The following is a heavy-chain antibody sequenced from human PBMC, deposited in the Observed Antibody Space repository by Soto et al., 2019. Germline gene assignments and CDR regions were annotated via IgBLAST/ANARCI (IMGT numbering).Heavy chain of an antibody. V-gene: IGHV4-4*02. CDR2: IYHSGST. CDR3: AEAYSGSYTNWFDP. Sequence: SETLSLTCAVSGGSISGSNWWSWARQPPGKGLEWIGEIYHSGSTNYNPSLKSRVTISVDKSKNQFSLKLSPVTAADTAVYYCAEAYSGSYTNWFDPWGQGTLVTVS. CDR1: GGSISGSNW. J-gene: IGHJ5*02. D-gene: IGHD1-26*01.